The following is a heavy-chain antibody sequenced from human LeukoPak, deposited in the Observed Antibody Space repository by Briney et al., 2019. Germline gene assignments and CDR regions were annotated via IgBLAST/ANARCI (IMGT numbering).Heavy chain of an antibody. CDR3: TTALEYYDFWSGYYGGYYSDY. V-gene: IGHV3-15*01. CDR1: GFTFSNAW. D-gene: IGHD3-3*01. Sequence: NAGGSLRLSCAASGFTFSNAWMSWVRQAPGKGLEWVGRIKSKTDGGTTDYAAPVKGRFTISRDDSKNTLYLQMNSLKTEDTAVYYCTTALEYYDFWSGYYGGYYSDYWGQGTLVTVSS. J-gene: IGHJ4*02. CDR2: IKSKTDGGTT.